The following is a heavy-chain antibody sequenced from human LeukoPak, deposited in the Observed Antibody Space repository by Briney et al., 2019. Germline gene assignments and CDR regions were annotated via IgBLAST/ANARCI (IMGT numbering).Heavy chain of an antibody. CDR1: GGTFSSYA. D-gene: IGHD3-22*01. Sequence: GSSVKVSCKASGGTFSSYAISWVRQAPGQGLEWMGGIIPIFGTANYAQKFQGRVTITTDESTSTAYMELSSLTSDDTAVYYCARVRHYYDSSGYYYLYYFDYWGQGTLVTVSS. CDR2: IIPIFGTA. CDR3: ARVRHYYDSSGYYYLYYFDY. J-gene: IGHJ4*02. V-gene: IGHV1-69*05.